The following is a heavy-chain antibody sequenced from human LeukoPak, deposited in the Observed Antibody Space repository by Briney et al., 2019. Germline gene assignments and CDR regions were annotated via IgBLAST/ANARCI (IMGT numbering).Heavy chain of an antibody. V-gene: IGHV3-30*03. D-gene: IGHD5-18*01. CDR2: ISYDGSNK. Sequence: GGSLRLSCAASGFTFSSYGMHWVRQAPGKGLEWVAVISYDGSNKYYADSVKGRFTISRDNARNSLYLQMNSLRAEDTAMYYCARDATPTQLWFRGSFDYWGLGALVTVAS. CDR3: ARDATPTQLWFRGSFDY. J-gene: IGHJ4*02. CDR1: GFTFSSYG.